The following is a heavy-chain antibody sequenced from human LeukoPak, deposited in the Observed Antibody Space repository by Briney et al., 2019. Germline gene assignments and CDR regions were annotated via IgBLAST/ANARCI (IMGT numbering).Heavy chain of an antibody. D-gene: IGHD2-21*01. CDR2: MNPNSGNT. Sequence: ASVKVSCKASGYTFTSYDINWVRQATGQGLEWMGWMNPNSGNTGYTQKFQGRVTMTRNTSISTAYMELSRLRSEDTAVYYSARRSLKLWRNELSLRYWGQGTLVTVSS. CDR3: ARRSLKLWRNELSLRY. J-gene: IGHJ4*02. CDR1: GYTFTSYD. V-gene: IGHV1-8*01.